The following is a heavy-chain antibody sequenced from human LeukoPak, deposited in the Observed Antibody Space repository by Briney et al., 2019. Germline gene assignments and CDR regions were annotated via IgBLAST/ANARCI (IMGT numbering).Heavy chain of an antibody. J-gene: IGHJ5*02. CDR1: GYTFTSYG. CDR2: ISTYNGNT. V-gene: IGHV1-18*01. Sequence: ASVTVSCKASGYTFTSYGISWVRQAPGQGLEWMGWISTYNGNTNYAQNLQDRVTMTTDTSTSTASMELRSLRSDDTAMYYCARGGLHIVVVPAARNWFDPWGQGTLVTVSS. D-gene: IGHD2-2*01. CDR3: ARGGLHIVVVPAARNWFDP.